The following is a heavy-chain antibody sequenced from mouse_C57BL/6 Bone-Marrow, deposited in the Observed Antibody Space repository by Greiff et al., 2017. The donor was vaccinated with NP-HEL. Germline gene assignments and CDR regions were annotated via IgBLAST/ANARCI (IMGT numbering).Heavy chain of an antibody. Sequence: EVQLQQSGPVLVKPGASVKRDGKAAGEKRKEEERKGGKKRKGKRGEVIGVINPYNGGTSYNQKFKGKATLTVDKSSSTAYMELNSLTSEDSAVYYCAPTGTFDYWGQGTTLTVSS. J-gene: IGHJ2*01. CDR3: APTGTFDY. V-gene: IGHV1-19*01. CDR2: INPYNGGT. CDR1: GEKRKEEE. D-gene: IGHD4-1*02.